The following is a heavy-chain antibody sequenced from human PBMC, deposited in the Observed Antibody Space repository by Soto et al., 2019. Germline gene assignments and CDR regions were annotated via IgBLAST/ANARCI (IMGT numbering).Heavy chain of an antibody. Sequence: SETLSLTCAVSSESFSGYYWTWIRQPPGKGLEWIGDINHSESTNYNPSLKSRVTISLDTTKKQFSLKLRSVTAADTAVYYCARNIWGSIRNRNGAFDIWDQGTMVTVSS. CDR1: SESFSGYY. J-gene: IGHJ3*02. V-gene: IGHV4-34*01. D-gene: IGHD3-16*01. CDR3: ARNIWGSIRNRNGAFDI. CDR2: INHSEST.